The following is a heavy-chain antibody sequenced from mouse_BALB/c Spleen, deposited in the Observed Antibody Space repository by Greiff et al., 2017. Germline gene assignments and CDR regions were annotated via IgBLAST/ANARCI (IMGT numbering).Heavy chain of an antibody. V-gene: IGHV1-69*02. D-gene: IGHD2-4*01. CDR3: TREEGLDYDYHYAMDY. CDR2: IYPSDSYT. CDR1: GYTFTSYW. J-gene: IGHJ4*01. Sequence: QVQLQQSGAELVRPGASVKLSCKASGYTFTSYWINWVKQRPGQGLEWIGNIYPSDSYTNYNQKFKDKATLTVDKSSSTAYMQLSSPTSEDSAVYYCTREEGLDYDYHYAMDYWGQGTSVTVSS.